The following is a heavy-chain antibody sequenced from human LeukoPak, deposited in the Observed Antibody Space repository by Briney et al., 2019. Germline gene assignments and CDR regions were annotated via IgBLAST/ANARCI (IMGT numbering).Heavy chain of an antibody. Sequence: GGSLRLSCAASGFTFSSYAMSWVRQAPGKGLEWVSAISGSGGSTYYADSVKGRFTISRGNSKNTLYLQMNSLRAEDTAVYYCAKALGYYYDSSGSTLDYWGQGTLVTVSS. V-gene: IGHV3-23*01. CDR3: AKALGYYYDSSGSTLDY. CDR1: GFTFSSYA. CDR2: ISGSGGST. D-gene: IGHD3-22*01. J-gene: IGHJ4*02.